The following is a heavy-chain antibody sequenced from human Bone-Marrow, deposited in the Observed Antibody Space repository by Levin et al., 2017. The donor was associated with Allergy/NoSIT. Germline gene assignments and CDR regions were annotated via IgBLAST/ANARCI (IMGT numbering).Heavy chain of an antibody. Sequence: SQTLSLTCTVSRGSISTYYWSWIRQPPGKGLEWIGYIFYSGSTNYNPSLKSRVTISLDTSKDQFSLRLTSVTAADTAVYYCARHQAVAGTRGYFDYWGQGTLVTVSS. CDR2: IFYSGST. CDR3: ARHQAVAGTRGYFDY. J-gene: IGHJ4*02. D-gene: IGHD6-19*01. CDR1: RGSISTYY. V-gene: IGHV4-59*01.